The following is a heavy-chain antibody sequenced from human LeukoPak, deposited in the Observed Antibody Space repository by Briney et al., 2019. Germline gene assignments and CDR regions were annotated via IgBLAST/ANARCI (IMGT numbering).Heavy chain of an antibody. D-gene: IGHD6-13*01. J-gene: IGHJ5*02. CDR1: GDSVSSNSAA. CDR2: TYYRSKWYN. CDR3: ARSPYSSSWYGYNWFDP. V-gene: IGHV6-1*01. Sequence: SQTLSLTCAISGDSVSSNSAAWNWIRQSPSRGLEWLGRTYYRSKWYNDYAVSVQSRITINPDTSNNQFSLQLNSVTDEDTAVYYCARSPYSSSWYGYNWFDPWGQGTLVTVSS.